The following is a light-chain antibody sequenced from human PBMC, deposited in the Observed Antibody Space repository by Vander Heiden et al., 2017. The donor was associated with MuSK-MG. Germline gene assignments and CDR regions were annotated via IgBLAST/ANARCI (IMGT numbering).Light chain of an antibody. Sequence: DIQMTQSPSSLSASVGDRVTITCRASQSISSYLNWYQQKPGKAPKLLIYAASSLQSGGPSRFSGSGSGTDFTLTISSLQPEDFATYYFQQSYRTRWTFGQGTKVEIK. CDR2: AAS. J-gene: IGKJ1*01. CDR1: QSISSY. CDR3: QQSYRTRWT. V-gene: IGKV1-39*01.